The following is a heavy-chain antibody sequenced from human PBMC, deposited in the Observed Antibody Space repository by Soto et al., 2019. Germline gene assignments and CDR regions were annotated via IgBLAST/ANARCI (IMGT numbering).Heavy chain of an antibody. V-gene: IGHV1-8*01. CDR3: AYYNLDCSGGSCYSHNWFDP. CDR2: MNPNSGNT. J-gene: IGHJ5*02. D-gene: IGHD2-15*01. Sequence: ASVKVSCKASGYTFTSYDINCVRQATGQGLEWMGWMNPNSGNTGYAQKFQGRVTMTRNTSISTAYMELSSLRSEDTAVYYCAYYNLDCSGGSCYSHNWFDPWGQGTLVTVSS. CDR1: GYTFTSYD.